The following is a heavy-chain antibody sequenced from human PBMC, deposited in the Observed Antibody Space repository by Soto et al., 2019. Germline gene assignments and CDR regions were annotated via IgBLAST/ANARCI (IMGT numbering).Heavy chain of an antibody. CDR3: TRTYYYDSSGVNWFDP. CDR1: GFTFSGSA. Sequence: PGGSLRLSCAASGFTFSGSAMYWVRQASGKGLEWVGRIRSKANSYATAYAASVKGRFTISRDDSKNTAYLQMNSLKTEDTAVYYCTRTYYYDSSGVNWFDPWGQGTLVTVSS. D-gene: IGHD3-22*01. J-gene: IGHJ5*02. CDR2: IRSKANSYAT. V-gene: IGHV3-73*01.